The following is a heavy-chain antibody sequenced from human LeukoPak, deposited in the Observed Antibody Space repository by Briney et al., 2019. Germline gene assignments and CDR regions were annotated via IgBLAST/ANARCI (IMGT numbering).Heavy chain of an antibody. Sequence: ASVTVSCKASGYTFTGYYMHWVRQAPGQGLEWMGWINPNSGGTNYAQKFQGRVTMTRDTSISTAYMELSRLRSDDAAVYYCATDSYGYRGRLTYWGQGTLVTVSS. J-gene: IGHJ4*02. CDR2: INPNSGGT. CDR1: GYTFTGYY. CDR3: ATDSYGYRGRLTY. D-gene: IGHD5-18*01. V-gene: IGHV1-2*02.